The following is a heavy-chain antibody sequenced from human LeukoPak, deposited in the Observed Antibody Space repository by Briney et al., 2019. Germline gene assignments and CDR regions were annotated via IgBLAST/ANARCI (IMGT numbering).Heavy chain of an antibody. D-gene: IGHD6-19*01. Sequence: GGSLRLPCAASGFTFSSYGMHWVRQAPGKGLEWVAFIRYDGSNKYYADSVKGRFTISRDNSKNTLYLQMNSLRAEDTAVYYCARDGHATVAVNFDYWGQGTLVTVSS. CDR3: ARDGHATVAVNFDY. CDR2: IRYDGSNK. J-gene: IGHJ4*02. CDR1: GFTFSSYG. V-gene: IGHV3-30*02.